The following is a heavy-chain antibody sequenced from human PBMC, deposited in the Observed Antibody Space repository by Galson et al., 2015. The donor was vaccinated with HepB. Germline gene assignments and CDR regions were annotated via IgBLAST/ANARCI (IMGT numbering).Heavy chain of an antibody. CDR3: AKDVVTAAMFYYYYMDV. D-gene: IGHD2-2*01. Sequence: SLRLSCAASGFTFSTYGMHWVRQAPGTGLEWVAVISYDGTNKSSADTVKGRFTISRDNSKNTLYLQMNSLRAEDTAVYYCAKDVVTAAMFYYYYMDVWGKGTTVIVSS. V-gene: IGHV3-30*18. J-gene: IGHJ6*03. CDR1: GFTFSTYG. CDR2: ISYDGTNK.